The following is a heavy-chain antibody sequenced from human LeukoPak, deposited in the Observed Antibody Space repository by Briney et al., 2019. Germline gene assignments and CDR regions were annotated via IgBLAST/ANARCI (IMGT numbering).Heavy chain of an antibody. CDR2: IYYSGNT. CDR1: GGSISSSSYY. J-gene: IGHJ4*02. CDR3: ARDRYDSSGYYSFPFDY. V-gene: IGHV4-39*07. Sequence: SETLSLTCTVSGGSISSSSYYWDWIRQPPGKDLEWIGSIYYSGNTYYNPSLKSRVTISVDTSKNQFSLKLSSVTAADTAVYYCARDRYDSSGYYSFPFDYWGQGTLVTVSS. D-gene: IGHD3-22*01.